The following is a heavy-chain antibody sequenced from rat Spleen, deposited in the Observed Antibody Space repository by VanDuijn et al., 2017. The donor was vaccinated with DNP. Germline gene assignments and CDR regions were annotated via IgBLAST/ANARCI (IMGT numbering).Heavy chain of an antibody. D-gene: IGHD1-6*01. V-gene: IGHV5-22*01. CDR3: ARPVIYTTDYYGYFDY. Sequence: VQLKESGPGLVQPSQTLSLTCTVPGFSLTSNSVHWVRQPPGKGLEWVAYISYDGGNAYYGDSVKGRFTISRDNAKTTLYLQMNSLRSEDMATYYCARPVIYTTDYYGYFDYWGQGVMVTVSS. J-gene: IGHJ2*01. CDR1: GFSLTSNS. CDR2: ISYDGGNA.